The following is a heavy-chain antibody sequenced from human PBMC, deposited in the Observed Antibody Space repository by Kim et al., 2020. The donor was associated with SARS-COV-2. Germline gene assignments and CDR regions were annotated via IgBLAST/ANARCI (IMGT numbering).Heavy chain of an antibody. CDR1: GYSFTNYW. CDR2: IYPGDSGT. CDR3: ARQHYEGSYYYDSSAYYH. J-gene: IGHJ4*02. V-gene: IGHV5-51*01. Sequence: GESLKISCQASGYSFTNYWIGWVRQMPGKGPEWMGMIYPGDSGTRYSPSFQGQVTISADKSITTAFLQWGSLKASDTAMYYCARQHYEGSYYYDSSAYYHWGQGTLVTVSS. D-gene: IGHD3-22*01.